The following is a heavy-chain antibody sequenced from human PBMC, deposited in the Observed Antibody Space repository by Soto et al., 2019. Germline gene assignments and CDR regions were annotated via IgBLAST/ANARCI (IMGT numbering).Heavy chain of an antibody. D-gene: IGHD4-4*01. CDR2: IISSSTYK. CDR1: GFTFSDYY. V-gene: IGHV3-11*06. J-gene: IGHJ4*02. CDR3: ARGKEIATVGYFDS. Sequence: QVQLVEAGGGLVKPGGSLRLSCTASGFTFSDYYMSWVRQAPGKGLEWISYIISSSTYKTYADSVKVRFTISRDNAKNALYLQMNSLRAEDTAVYYCARGKEIATVGYFDSWGQGTLVTVSS.